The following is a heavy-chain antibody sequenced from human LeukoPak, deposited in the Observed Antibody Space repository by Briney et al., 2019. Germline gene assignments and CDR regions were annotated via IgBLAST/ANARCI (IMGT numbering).Heavy chain of an antibody. CDR3: ARVLAAVDDYGGNSLASLWY. D-gene: IGHD4-23*01. J-gene: IGHJ4*02. CDR2: INPIGGST. CDR1: GYTFTSYS. V-gene: IGHV1-46*01. Sequence: GASVKVSCKASGYTFTSYSMHWVRQAPGQGLEWMGIINPIGGSTSYAQKFQGRVTMTRDMSTSTVYMELSSLRSEDTAVYYCARVLAAVDDYGGNSLASLWYWGQGTLVTVSS.